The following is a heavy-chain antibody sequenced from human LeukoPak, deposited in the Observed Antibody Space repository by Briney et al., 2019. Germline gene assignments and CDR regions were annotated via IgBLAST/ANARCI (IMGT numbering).Heavy chain of an antibody. V-gene: IGHV3-23*01. Sequence: GGSLRLSCAASGFTFSSYAMSWVRQAPGKGLEWVSAISGSGGSTYYADSVKGRFTISRDNSKNTLYLQMNSLRAEDTAVYYCARGCSSRGGCNYWGQGTLVTVSS. CDR1: GFTFSSYA. CDR2: ISGSGGST. CDR3: ARGCSSRGGCNY. J-gene: IGHJ4*02. D-gene: IGHD6-6*01.